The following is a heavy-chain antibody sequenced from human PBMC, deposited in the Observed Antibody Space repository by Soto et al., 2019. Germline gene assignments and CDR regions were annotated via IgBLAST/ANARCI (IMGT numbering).Heavy chain of an antibody. CDR1: GGTFSSYA. D-gene: IGHD2-15*01. CDR2: IIPIFGTA. CDR3: ARGSCSGGSCYQIYYYYGMVV. J-gene: IGHJ6*02. Sequence: QVQLVQSGAEVKKPGSSVKVSCKASGGTFSSYAISWVRQAPGQELEWMGGIIPIFGTANYAQKFKGRVTITADESTSTAYMELSSLRSEDTAVYYCARGSCSGGSCYQIYYYYGMVVWGQGTTVTVSS. V-gene: IGHV1-69*01.